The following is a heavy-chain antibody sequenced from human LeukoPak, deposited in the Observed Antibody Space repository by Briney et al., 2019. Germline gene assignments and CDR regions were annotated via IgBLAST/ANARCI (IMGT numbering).Heavy chain of an antibody. V-gene: IGHV1-69*01. J-gene: IGHJ4*02. CDR2: IIPIFGTA. Sequence: SVKVSCKASRGTFSSYAISWVRQAPGQGLEWMGGIIPIFGTANYAQKFQGRVTITADESTSTAYMELSSLRSEDTAVYYCARLHKRNGDYFDYWGQGTLVTVSS. CDR3: ARLHKRNGDYFDY. D-gene: IGHD1-1*01. CDR1: RGTFSSYA.